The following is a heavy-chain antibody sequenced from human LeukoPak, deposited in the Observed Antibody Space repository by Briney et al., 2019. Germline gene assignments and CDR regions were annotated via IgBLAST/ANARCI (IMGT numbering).Heavy chain of an antibody. J-gene: IGHJ5*02. CDR1: GYTFTSYY. CDR2: INPSGGST. Sequence: GASVKVSCKASGYTFTSYYMHWVRQAPGQGLEWMGIINPSGGSTSYAQKFQGRVTMTRDMSTSTVYMELSSLRSEDTAVYYCARQGSGNYDSSGVLPGGWFDPWGQGTLVTVSS. CDR3: ARQGSGNYDSSGVLPGGWFDP. V-gene: IGHV1-46*01. D-gene: IGHD3-22*01.